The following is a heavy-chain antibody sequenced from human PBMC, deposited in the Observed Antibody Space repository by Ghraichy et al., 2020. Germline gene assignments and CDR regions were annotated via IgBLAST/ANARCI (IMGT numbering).Heavy chain of an antibody. CDR3: RVGARGWFDP. D-gene: IGHD3-16*01. CDR2: ISGSGGST. Sequence: GESLNISCAASGFTFSSYAMSWVRQAPGKGLEWVSAISGSGGSTYYADSVKGRFTISRDNSKNTLYLQMNSLRAEDTAVYYCRVGARGWFDPWGQGTLVTVSS. CDR1: GFTFSSYA. J-gene: IGHJ5*02. V-gene: IGHV3-23*01.